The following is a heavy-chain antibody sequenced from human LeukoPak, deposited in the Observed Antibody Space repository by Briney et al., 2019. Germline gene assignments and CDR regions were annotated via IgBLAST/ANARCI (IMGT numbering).Heavy chain of an antibody. CDR2: ISSSGGTI. V-gene: IGHV3-48*03. Sequence: GGSLRLSCAASGFTFSSYEMNWVRQAPGKGLEWVSYISSSGGTIYYAGSVKGRFTISRDNAKNSLYLQMNSLRAEDTAVYYCACLTTADAFDIWGQGTMVTVSS. J-gene: IGHJ3*02. CDR3: ACLTTADAFDI. CDR1: GFTFSSYE. D-gene: IGHD3-22*01.